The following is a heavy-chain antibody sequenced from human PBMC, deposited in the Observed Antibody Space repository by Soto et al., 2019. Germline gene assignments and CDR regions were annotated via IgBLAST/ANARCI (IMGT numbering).Heavy chain of an antibody. V-gene: IGHV3-23*01. J-gene: IGHJ3*02. D-gene: IGHD3-22*01. Sequence: GGSLRLSCAASGFTFSSYAMSWVRQAPGKGLEWVSAISGSGGSTYYADSVKGRLTISRDNSKNTLYLQMNSLRAEDTAVYYCAKDKGRYYDSSERYAFDSWGQGTMVTVSS. CDR1: GFTFSSYA. CDR2: ISGSGGST. CDR3: AKDKGRYYDSSERYAFDS.